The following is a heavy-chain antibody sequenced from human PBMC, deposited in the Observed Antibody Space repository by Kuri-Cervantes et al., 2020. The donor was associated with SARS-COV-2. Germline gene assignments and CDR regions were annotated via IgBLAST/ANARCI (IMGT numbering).Heavy chain of an antibody. CDR2: MNPNSGNT. J-gene: IGHJ6*02. D-gene: IGHD3-3*01. Sequence: ASVKVSCKASGYTFTSYDINWVRQATGQGLEWMGWMNPNSGNTGYAQKFQGRVTITRDTSASTAYMELSSLRSEDTAVYYCARLNFGVRYYYGMDVWGQGTTVTVSS. CDR3: ARLNFGVRYYYGMDV. CDR1: GYTFTSYD. V-gene: IGHV1-8*01.